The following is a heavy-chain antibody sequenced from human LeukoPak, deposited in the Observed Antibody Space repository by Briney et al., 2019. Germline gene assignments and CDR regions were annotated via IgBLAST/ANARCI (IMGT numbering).Heavy chain of an antibody. CDR3: ARRGDFWSGYYGY. CDR2: INPNSGGT. V-gene: IGHV1-2*02. J-gene: IGHJ4*02. Sequence: GASVKVSCKASGYTFTGYYMHWVRQAPGQGLEWIGWINPNSGGTNYAQKFQGRVTMTRDTSISTAYMELSRLRSDDTAVYYCARRGDFWSGYYGYWGQGTLVTVSS. CDR1: GYTFTGYY. D-gene: IGHD3-3*01.